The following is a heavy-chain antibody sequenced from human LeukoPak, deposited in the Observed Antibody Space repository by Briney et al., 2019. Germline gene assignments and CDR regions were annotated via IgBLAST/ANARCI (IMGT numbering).Heavy chain of an antibody. Sequence: MASETLSLTCTVSGGSISSSSYYWGWIRQPPGKGLEWIGSIYYSGSTYYNPSLKSRVTVSVDTSKNQFSLKLSSVTAADTAVYYCARDPNYYGSGSYTHWGQGTLVTVSS. V-gene: IGHV4-39*07. D-gene: IGHD3-10*01. CDR1: GGSISSSSYY. CDR3: ARDPNYYGSGSYTH. CDR2: IYYSGST. J-gene: IGHJ4*02.